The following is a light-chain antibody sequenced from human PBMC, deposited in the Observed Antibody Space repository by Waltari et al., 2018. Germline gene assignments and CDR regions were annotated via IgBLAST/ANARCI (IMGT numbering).Light chain of an antibody. CDR2: DVS. CDR1: SSDVGGYNY. Sequence: LTQPATVSGSPGQSITISCTGTSSDVGGYNYVSWYQQHPGKAPKLMIYDVSKRPSGVSNRFSGSKSGNTASLTISGLQAEDEADYYCSSYTSSSTWVFGGGTKLTVL. CDR3: SSYTSSSTWV. V-gene: IGLV2-14*01. J-gene: IGLJ3*02.